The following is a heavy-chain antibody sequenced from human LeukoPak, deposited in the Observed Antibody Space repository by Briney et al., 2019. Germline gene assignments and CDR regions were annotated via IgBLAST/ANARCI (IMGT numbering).Heavy chain of an antibody. CDR3: ASQISPYYDSSGRSYALDI. V-gene: IGHV3-7*01. D-gene: IGHD3-22*01. J-gene: IGHJ3*02. Sequence: GGSLRLSCAASGFTFSSYWMSWVRQAPGKGLEWVANIKQDGSEKYYVDSVKGRFTISRDNAKNSLYLQMNSLRAEDTAVYYCASQISPYYDSSGRSYALDIWGQGTMVTVSS. CDR2: IKQDGSEK. CDR1: GFTFSSYW.